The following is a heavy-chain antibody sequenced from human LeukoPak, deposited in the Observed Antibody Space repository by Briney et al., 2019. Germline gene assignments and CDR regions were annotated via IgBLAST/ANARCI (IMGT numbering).Heavy chain of an antibody. D-gene: IGHD5-12*01. J-gene: IGHJ4*02. V-gene: IGHV3-30*02. CDR1: GFTFSSYG. CDR2: IRYDGSNK. Sequence: GGSLRLSCAASGFTFSSYGMHWVRQAPGKGLEWVAFIRYDGSNKYYADSVKGRFTISRDNSKNTLYLQMNSLRAEDTAVYYCAKGLRRYSGYDPPYYFDYWGQGTLVTVSS. CDR3: AKGLRRYSGYDPPYYFDY.